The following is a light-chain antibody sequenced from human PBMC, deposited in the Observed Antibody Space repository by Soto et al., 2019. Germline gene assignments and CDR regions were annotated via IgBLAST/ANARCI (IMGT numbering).Light chain of an antibody. Sequence: EIVLTQSPGTLSLSPGERATLSCRASQSVSNYLVWYQQKPGQAPRLLIYGASSRAPGIPDRFSGSGSGTDFTLTVSRLEPEDFAVFYCQQYGSSPPTFGQGTKLEI. J-gene: IGKJ2*01. V-gene: IGKV3-20*01. CDR2: GAS. CDR3: QQYGSSPPT. CDR1: QSVSNY.